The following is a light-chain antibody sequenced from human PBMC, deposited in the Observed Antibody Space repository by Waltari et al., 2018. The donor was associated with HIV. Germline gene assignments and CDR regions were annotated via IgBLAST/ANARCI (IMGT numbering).Light chain of an antibody. CDR2: ENN. Sequence: QSVLTQPPSVSAAPGQKVTISCSGSSSNIGNNYVSWYQQPPGTAPKLLIYENNKRPSGIPDRFSGSKSGTSATLGITGLQTGDEADYYCGTWDSSLSVFVVFGGGTKLTVL. CDR3: GTWDSSLSVFVV. V-gene: IGLV1-51*01. CDR1: SSNIGNNY. J-gene: IGLJ2*01.